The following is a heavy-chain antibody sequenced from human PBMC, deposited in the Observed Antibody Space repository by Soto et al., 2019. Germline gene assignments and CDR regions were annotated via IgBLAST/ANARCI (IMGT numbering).Heavy chain of an antibody. CDR2: INHSGST. Sequence: QVQLQQWGAGLLKPSETLSLTCAVYGGSFSGYYWSWIRQPPGKGLEWIGEINHSGSTNYNPSLKSQFTISVDTSKNQFSLKLRSVTAADTAVYYCARGPPTILTGLYSPFDYWGQGTLVTVSS. V-gene: IGHV4-34*01. CDR1: GGSFSGYY. J-gene: IGHJ4*02. CDR3: ARGPPTILTGLYSPFDY. D-gene: IGHD3-9*01.